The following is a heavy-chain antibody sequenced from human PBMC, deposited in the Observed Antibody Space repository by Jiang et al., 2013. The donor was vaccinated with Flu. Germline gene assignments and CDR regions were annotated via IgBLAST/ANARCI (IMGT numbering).Heavy chain of an antibody. J-gene: IGHJ6*02. CDR2: SSSSYI. V-gene: IGHV3-21*01. CDR3: ARLLRSSPQRGYYYYGMDV. D-gene: IGHD6-13*01. Sequence: SSSSYIYYADSREGPDSPLSRDNAKNSLYLQMNSLRAEDTAVYYCARLLRSSPQRGYYYYGMDVWGQGTTVTVSS.